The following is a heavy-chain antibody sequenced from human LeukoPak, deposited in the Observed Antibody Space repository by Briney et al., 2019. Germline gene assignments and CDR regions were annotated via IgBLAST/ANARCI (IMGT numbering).Heavy chain of an antibody. CDR1: GFAFDDFA. Sequence: AGGCLRLSCTTSGFAFDDFAMSWVRQPAGKGLEWVGFIRRRAYGGAAEYAASVKGRFIISRDDSKGIAYLQMNSLKTEDTAVYYCSRNGLVDFDYWGQGSRVIVS. J-gene: IGHJ4*02. V-gene: IGHV3-49*04. CDR3: SRNGLVDFDY. CDR2: IRRRAYGGAA.